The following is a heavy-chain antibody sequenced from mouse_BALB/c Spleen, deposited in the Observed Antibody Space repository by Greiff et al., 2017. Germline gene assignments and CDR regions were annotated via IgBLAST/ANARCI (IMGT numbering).Heavy chain of an antibody. Sequence: VQLQESGAELVRPGVSVKISCNGSGFTFTDYAMHWVKQSHAKSLEWIGVISTYYGDASYNQKFKGKATMTVDKSSSTAYMELARLTSEDSAIYYCAKGRDYDDYAMDYWGQGTSVTVSS. D-gene: IGHD2-4*01. CDR3: AKGRDYDDYAMDY. CDR2: ISTYYGDA. J-gene: IGHJ4*01. V-gene: IGHV1S137*01. CDR1: GFTFTDYA.